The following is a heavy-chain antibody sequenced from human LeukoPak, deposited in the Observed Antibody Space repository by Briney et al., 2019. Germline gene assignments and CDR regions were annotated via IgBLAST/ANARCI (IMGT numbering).Heavy chain of an antibody. CDR3: TRRATADTFYSDY. Sequence: GGSLRLSCAASGFTFSTYAMHWVRQAPEKGLEYVAAISYNGGSTYYADSVKGRFTISRDNSKNTLYLQMCSLRAEDMAVYYCTRRATADTFYSDYWGQGILVTVSS. D-gene: IGHD1-1*01. J-gene: IGHJ4*02. V-gene: IGHV3-64*02. CDR2: ISYNGGST. CDR1: GFTFSTYA.